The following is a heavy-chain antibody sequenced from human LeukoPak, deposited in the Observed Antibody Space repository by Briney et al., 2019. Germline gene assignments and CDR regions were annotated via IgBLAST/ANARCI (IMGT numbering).Heavy chain of an antibody. CDR3: AKEDLSVDRGTSDY. J-gene: IGHJ4*02. CDR2: VSGSGGSA. V-gene: IGHV3-23*01. Sequence: GGSLRLSCAASGFTFSSCAMSWVRQAPGKGLEWVSAVSGSGGSAYYADSVKGRFTISRDNSKNTLYLQMNSLRVEDTAVYYCAKEDLSVDRGTSDYWGQGILVTVSS. CDR1: GFTFSSCA. D-gene: IGHD3-10*01.